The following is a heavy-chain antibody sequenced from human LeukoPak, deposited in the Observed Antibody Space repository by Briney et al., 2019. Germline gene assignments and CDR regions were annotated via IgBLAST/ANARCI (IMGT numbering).Heavy chain of an antibody. J-gene: IGHJ4*02. CDR2: IRYDGSNK. D-gene: IGHD6-13*01. CDR1: GFTFSSYG. CDR3: ANLYSSSWYYFDY. V-gene: IGHV3-30*02. Sequence: GGSLRLSCAASGFTFSSYGMHWVRQAPGKGLEWVAFIRYDGSNKYYADSVKGRFTISRDNSKNTLYLQMNSLRAEDTAVYCCANLYSSSWYYFDYWGQGTLVTVSS.